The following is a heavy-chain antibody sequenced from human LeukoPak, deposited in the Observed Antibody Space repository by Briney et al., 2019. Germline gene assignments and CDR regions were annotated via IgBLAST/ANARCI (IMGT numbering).Heavy chain of an antibody. CDR3: ARGSALYDYVWDVSSY. D-gene: IGHD3-16*01. Sequence: ASVKVSCKASGYTFTSYGISWVRQAPGQGLEWMGWINTNTGNPTYAQGFTGRFVFSLDTSVSTAYLQISSLKAEDTAVYYCARGSALYDYVWDVSSYWGQGTLVTVSS. J-gene: IGHJ4*02. CDR1: GYTFTSYG. CDR2: INTNTGNP. V-gene: IGHV7-4-1*02.